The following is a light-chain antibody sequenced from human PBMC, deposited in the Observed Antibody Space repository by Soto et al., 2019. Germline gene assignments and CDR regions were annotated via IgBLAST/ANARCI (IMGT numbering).Light chain of an antibody. Sequence: EIVLTQSPATLSLSPGERATLSCRASQSVSTNLAWYQQKPGQSPRLLIYGTSARATDIPARFSGSGSGTEFTLTISSLQSEDSAVYYCHQYNFWPTVGQGTKVDIK. CDR3: HQYNFWPT. CDR2: GTS. J-gene: IGKJ1*01. V-gene: IGKV3-15*01. CDR1: QSVSTN.